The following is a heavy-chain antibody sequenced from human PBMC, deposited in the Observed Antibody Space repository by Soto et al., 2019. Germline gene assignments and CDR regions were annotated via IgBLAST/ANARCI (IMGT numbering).Heavy chain of an antibody. V-gene: IGHV3-23*01. CDR3: AKFQGNTIFGVVIREISWFDP. D-gene: IGHD3-3*01. CDR1: GCTSSSYA. CDR2: ISGSGGST. Sequence: GGSRRLSCAASGCTSSSYAMSWVRQAPGKGLEWVSAISGSGGSTYYADSVKGRFTISRDNSKNTLYLQMNSLRAEDTAVYYCAKFQGNTIFGVVIREISWFDPWGQGTLVTVSS. J-gene: IGHJ5*02.